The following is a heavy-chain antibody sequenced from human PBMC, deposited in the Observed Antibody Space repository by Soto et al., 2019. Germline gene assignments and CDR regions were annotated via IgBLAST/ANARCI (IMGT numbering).Heavy chain of an antibody. V-gene: IGHV1-18*01. CDR3: AGSVLRYFDWATDYYYYYGMDV. CDR2: ISAYNGNT. Sequence: ASVKVSCKASGYTFTSYGISWVRQAPGQGLEWMGWISAYNGNTNYAQKLQGRVTMTTDTSTSTAYMELRSLRSDDTAVYYCAGSVLRYFDWATDYYYYYGMDVWGQGTTVTSP. D-gene: IGHD3-9*01. J-gene: IGHJ6*02. CDR1: GYTFTSYG.